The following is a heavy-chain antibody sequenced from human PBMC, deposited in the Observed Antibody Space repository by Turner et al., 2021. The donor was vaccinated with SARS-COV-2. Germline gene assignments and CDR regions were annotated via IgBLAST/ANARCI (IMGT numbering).Heavy chain of an antibody. V-gene: IGHV3-66*01. CDR2: IYSGGST. CDR1: GITVSSNY. CDR3: ARDLVSYGMDV. Sequence: EVPLVESGGVLVQPGGSLRLSCAASGITVSSNYMSWVRQAPGKGLEWVSVIYSGGSTFYADSVKGRFTISRDNSKNTLYLQINSLRSEDTAVYYCARDLVSYGMDVWGQGTTVTVSS. J-gene: IGHJ6*02. D-gene: IGHD3-16*01.